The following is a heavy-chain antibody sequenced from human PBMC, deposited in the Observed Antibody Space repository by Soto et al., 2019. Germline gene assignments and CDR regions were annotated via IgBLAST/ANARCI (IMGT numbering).Heavy chain of an antibody. CDR3: ARVRYCSSPSCFRDLNY. CDR1: GFTFRNYA. D-gene: IGHD2-2*01. Sequence: QVQLVESGGGVVQPGKSLRLSCAASGFTFRNYAMYWVRQAPGKGLEWVALISYDGRKEYHADSVKGRFTISRDNSKNTLHLQMSSLRAEDTAVYYCARVRYCSSPSCFRDLNYWGQGTRVTVSS. CDR2: ISYDGRKE. V-gene: IGHV3-30*04. J-gene: IGHJ4*02.